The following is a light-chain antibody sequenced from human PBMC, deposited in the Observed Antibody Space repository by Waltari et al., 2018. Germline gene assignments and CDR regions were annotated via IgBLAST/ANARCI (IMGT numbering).Light chain of an antibody. CDR3: LSYAATVSFG. J-gene: IGLJ2*01. V-gene: IGLV2-23*02. CDR2: DVS. Sequence: QPALTQPASVSVSPGQSITISCTGTSRHVGNHNHLCWYQKHPHKVPKLIIYDVSKRPSGVSDRFSGSKSGNTASLTISGLQAEDEADYYCLSYAATVSFGFGGGTKLTVL. CDR1: SRHVGNHNH.